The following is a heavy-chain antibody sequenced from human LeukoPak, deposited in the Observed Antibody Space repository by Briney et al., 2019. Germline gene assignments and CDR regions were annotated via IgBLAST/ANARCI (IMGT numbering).Heavy chain of an antibody. CDR2: MYYSGST. D-gene: IGHD1-26*01. CDR3: ARGELRWVRAFDI. V-gene: IGHV4-39*07. J-gene: IGHJ3*02. CDR1: GGSISSSSYY. Sequence: SETLSLTCIVSGGSISSSSYYWGWIRQPPGKGLEWVGSMYYSGSTSYNPSLKSRVAISVDKSKNQFSLKLSSVTAADTAVYYCARGELRWVRAFDIWGQGTMVTVSS.